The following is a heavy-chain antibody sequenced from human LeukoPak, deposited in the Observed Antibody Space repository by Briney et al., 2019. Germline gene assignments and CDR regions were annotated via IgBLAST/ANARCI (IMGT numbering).Heavy chain of an antibody. CDR2: IIPIFGTA. CDR3: AAYSSRSFYYYYMDV. CDR1: GGTFSSYA. D-gene: IGHD6-13*01. V-gene: IGHV1-69*05. J-gene: IGHJ6*03. Sequence: GASVKVSCKASGGTFSSYAISWVRQAPGQGLEWMGGIIPIFGTANYAQKFQGRVTITTDESTSTAYMELSSLRSEDTAVYYCAAYSSRSFYYYYMDVWGKGTTVTVSS.